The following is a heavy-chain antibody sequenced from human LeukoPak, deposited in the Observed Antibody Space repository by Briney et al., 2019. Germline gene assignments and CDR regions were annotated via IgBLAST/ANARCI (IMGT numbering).Heavy chain of an antibody. CDR1: GYTFTSYY. V-gene: IGHV1-46*01. D-gene: IGHD6-13*01. J-gene: IGHJ4*02. Sequence: ASVKVSCKASGYTFTSYYMHWVRQAPGQGLEWMGIINPSGGSTSYAQKFQGRVTMTRDGSTSTVYMELSSLRFEDTAVYYCARLGAAAVDYWGQGTLVTVSS. CDR2: INPSGGST. CDR3: ARLGAAAVDY.